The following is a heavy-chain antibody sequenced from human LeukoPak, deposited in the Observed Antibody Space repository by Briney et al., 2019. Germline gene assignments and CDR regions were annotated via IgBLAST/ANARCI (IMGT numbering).Heavy chain of an antibody. D-gene: IGHD1-1*01. CDR2: ISGSGDTT. V-gene: IGHV3-23*01. CDR3: ANLRKSLWIPEFDY. J-gene: IGHJ4*02. Sequence: PSETLSLTCTVSGVSISSSNSYWGWIRQPPGKGLEWVSLISGSGDTTYYADSVKGRFTISRDNSKNTLYLQMNSLRAEDTAVYYCANLRKSLWIPEFDYWGQGTLVTVSS. CDR1: GVSISSSNS.